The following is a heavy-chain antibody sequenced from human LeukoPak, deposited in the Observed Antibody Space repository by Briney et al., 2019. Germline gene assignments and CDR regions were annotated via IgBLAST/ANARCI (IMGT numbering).Heavy chain of an antibody. CDR2: FYYRGST. CDR3: ARHGDCRGTSCSHK. Sequence: SETLSLTCTVSGDSIGSGTYYWGWIRQPPGKGLEWIGSFYYRGSTYYNPSLKSRVTISVDTSKNQFSLKLTSVTAADTAVYYCARHGDCRGTSCSHKWGQGTLVTVSP. J-gene: IGHJ4*02. V-gene: IGHV4-39*07. CDR1: GDSIGSGTYY. D-gene: IGHD2-2*01.